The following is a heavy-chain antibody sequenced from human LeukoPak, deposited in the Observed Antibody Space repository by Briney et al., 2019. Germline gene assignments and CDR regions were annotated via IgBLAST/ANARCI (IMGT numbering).Heavy chain of an antibody. CDR1: GFTFSSYA. D-gene: IGHD2/OR15-2a*01. J-gene: IGHJ4*02. CDR2: IKQDGSEK. V-gene: IGHV3-7*01. CDR3: ARYQPRVLPPAYFDY. Sequence: PGGSLRLSCAASGFTFSSYAMSWVRQAPGKGLEWVANIKQDGSEKYYVDSVKGRFTISRDNAKNSLYLQMNSLRAEGTAVYYCARYQPRVLPPAYFDYWGQGTLVTVSS.